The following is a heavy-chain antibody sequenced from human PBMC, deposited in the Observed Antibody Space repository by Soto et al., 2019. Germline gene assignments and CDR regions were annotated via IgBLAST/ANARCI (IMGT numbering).Heavy chain of an antibody. CDR1: GGSISSYY. CDR3: ARDYYYDSSAYYYVPWFDP. V-gene: IGHV4-59*01. CDR2: IYYSGST. D-gene: IGHD3-22*01. Sequence: RSLACTVSGGSISSYYWSWILQPPGKGLEWIGYIYYSGSTNYNPSLKSRVTISVDTSKNQFSLKLSSVTAADTAVYYCARDYYYDSSAYYYVPWFDPWGQGTLVTVSS. J-gene: IGHJ5*02.